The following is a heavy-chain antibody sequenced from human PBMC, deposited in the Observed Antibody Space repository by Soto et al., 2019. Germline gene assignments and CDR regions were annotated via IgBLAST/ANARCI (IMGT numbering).Heavy chain of an antibody. V-gene: IGHV1-2*04. D-gene: IGHD2-8*01. CDR1: AWSFPDYH. CDR2: INPKGGGT. J-gene: IGHJ6*02. CDR3: ARGDSTDCSNGVCSFFYNHDMDV. Sequence: VWYEGSAWSFPDYHMNWVRQAPGQGLECLGGINPKGGGTSTAQKFQGWVTMTTDTSISTASMELTRLTSDDTAIYYCARGDSTDCSNGVCSFFYNHDMDVWGQGTTVPV.